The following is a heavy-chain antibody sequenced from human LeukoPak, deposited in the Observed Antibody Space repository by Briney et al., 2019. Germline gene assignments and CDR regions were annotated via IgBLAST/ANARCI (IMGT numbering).Heavy chain of an antibody. V-gene: IGHV5-10-1*01. CDR2: IDPRDSYS. CDR1: GYSFTNYW. Sequence: RGESLRISCKGFGYSFTNYWITWVRQMPGKGLEWMGRIDPRDSYSNYSPSFQGHVTISVDKSINTVYLHWNNLKASDTAMYYCARLGEEWLVHNWFDPWGQGTLVTVSS. J-gene: IGHJ5*02. CDR3: ARLGEEWLVHNWFDP. D-gene: IGHD6-19*01.